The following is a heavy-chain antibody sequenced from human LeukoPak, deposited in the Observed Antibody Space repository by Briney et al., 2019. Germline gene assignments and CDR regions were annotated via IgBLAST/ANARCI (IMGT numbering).Heavy chain of an antibody. CDR2: INPDGSTT. V-gene: IGHV3-74*01. D-gene: IGHD3-22*01. CDR3: VGVGMYHFDH. Sequence: GGSLRLSCAASGFTLSTYWMHWVRQAPGKGLVWVSRINPDGSTTTYADSVEGRFTISRDNAKNTLYLQMSSLRAEDTAVYSRVGVGMYHFDHWGQGTLVTVSS. J-gene: IGHJ4*02. CDR1: GFTLSTYW.